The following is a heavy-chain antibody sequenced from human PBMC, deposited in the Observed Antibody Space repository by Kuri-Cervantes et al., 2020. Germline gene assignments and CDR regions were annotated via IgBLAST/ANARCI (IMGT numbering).Heavy chain of an antibody. CDR2: IYWDDDK. V-gene: IGHV2-5*02. J-gene: IGHJ4*02. Sequence: SGPTLVKPTETLTLTCTVSGFSLSNARMGVSWIRQPPGKALEWLALIYWDDDKRYSPSLKSRLTITKDTSTNQVVLTMTNMDPVDTATYYCAHRSTVSGFDYWGQGTLVTVSS. CDR1: GFSLSNARMG. CDR3: AHRSTVSGFDY. D-gene: IGHD4-11*01.